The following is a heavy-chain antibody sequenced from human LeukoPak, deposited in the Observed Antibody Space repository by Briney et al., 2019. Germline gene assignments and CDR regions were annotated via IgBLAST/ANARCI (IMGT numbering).Heavy chain of an antibody. D-gene: IGHD4-23*01. CDR3: AKDGGNADLFDY. V-gene: IGHV3-9*01. CDR2: ISWNSGSI. CDR1: GFTFDDYA. Sequence: GGSLRLSCAASGFTFDDYAMHWVRQAPGKGLEWVSGISWNSGSIGYADSVKGRFTISRDNAKNSLYLQMNSLRAEDTALYYCAKDGGNADLFDYWGQGTLVTVSS. J-gene: IGHJ4*02.